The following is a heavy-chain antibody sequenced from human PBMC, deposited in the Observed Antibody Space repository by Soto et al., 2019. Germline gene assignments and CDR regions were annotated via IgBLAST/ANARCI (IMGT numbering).Heavy chain of an antibody. CDR2: IDWDGDK. D-gene: IGHD6-13*01. V-gene: IGHV2-70*01. J-gene: IGHJ4*02. Sequence: GAARVTPARRRTLAFTFCVVSLNASGMCVTWIRQPPGKALEWLATIDWDGDKYYTTSLKTRLTISKDTSKNQVALTMTNMDPVDTATYFCARMRGSYISTRDSGGQRALVTVSS. CDR1: VVSLNASGMC. CDR3: ARMRGSYISTRDS.